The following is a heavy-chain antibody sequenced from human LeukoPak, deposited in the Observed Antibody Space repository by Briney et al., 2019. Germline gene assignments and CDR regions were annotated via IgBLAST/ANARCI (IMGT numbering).Heavy chain of an antibody. D-gene: IGHD3-10*01. V-gene: IGHV1-18*01. J-gene: IGHJ4*02. Sequence: ASVKVSCKASGYTFTSYGISWVRQAPGQGLEWMGWISAYNGHTKYAQKFQGRVTITADKSTSTAYMELSSLRSEDTAVYYCARVRSELALGYWGQGTLVTVSS. CDR2: ISAYNGHT. CDR1: GYTFTSYG. CDR3: ARVRSELALGY.